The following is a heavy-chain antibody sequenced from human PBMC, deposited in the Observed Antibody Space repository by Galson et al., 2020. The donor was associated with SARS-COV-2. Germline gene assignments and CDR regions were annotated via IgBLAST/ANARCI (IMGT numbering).Heavy chain of an antibody. CDR1: GFTFSSYS. CDR3: ARDMVQARDYYYGMDV. Sequence: GGSLRLSCAASGFTFSSYSMNWVRQAPGKGLEWVSYISGNTGTRYYADSVKGRFTISRDNARTSLYLQMNSLRDKDTAVYYCARDMVQARDYYYGMDVWGQGTTVIVFS. D-gene: IGHD2-8*01. CDR2: ISGNTGTR. V-gene: IGHV3-48*02. J-gene: IGHJ6*02.